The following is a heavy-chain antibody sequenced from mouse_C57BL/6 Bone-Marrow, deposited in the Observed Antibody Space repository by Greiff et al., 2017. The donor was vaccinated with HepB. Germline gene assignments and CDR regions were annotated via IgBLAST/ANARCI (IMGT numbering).Heavy chain of an antibody. J-gene: IGHJ3*01. CDR2: INPNYGTT. V-gene: IGHV1-39*01. CDR3: ARSGITTVSPFAY. Sequence: EVHLVESGPELVKPGASVKISCKASGYSFTDYNMNWVKQSNGKSLEWIGVINPNYGTTSYNQKFKGKATLTVDQSSSTAYMQLNSLTSEDSAVYYCARSGITTVSPFAYWGQGTLVTVSA. D-gene: IGHD1-1*01. CDR1: GYSFTDYN.